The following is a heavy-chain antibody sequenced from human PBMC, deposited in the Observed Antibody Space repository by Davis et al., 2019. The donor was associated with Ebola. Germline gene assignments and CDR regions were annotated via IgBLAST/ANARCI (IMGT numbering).Heavy chain of an antibody. CDR3: AKDFVARFSGYSYGYSAFDI. CDR1: GFTFDDYA. CDR2: ISWNSGSI. J-gene: IGHJ3*02. V-gene: IGHV3-9*01. Sequence: SLKISCAASGFTFDDYAMHWVRQAPGKGLEWVSGISWNSGSIGYADSVKGRFTISRYNAKNSLYLQMNSLSAEDTALYYCAKDFVARFSGYSYGYSAFDIWGQGTMVTVSS. D-gene: IGHD5-18*01.